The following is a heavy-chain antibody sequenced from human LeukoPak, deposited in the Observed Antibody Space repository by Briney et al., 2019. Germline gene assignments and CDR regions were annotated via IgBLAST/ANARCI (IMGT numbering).Heavy chain of an antibody. J-gene: IGHJ5*02. CDR2: IIPIFGTA. CDR3: ARDVSYGSAPDWFDP. Sequence: SVKVSCKASGGTFSSYAISWVRQAPGQGLEWMGGIIPIFGTANYAQKFQGRVTITADESTSTAYMELSSLKSEDTAVYYCARDVSYGSAPDWFDPWGQGTLVTVSS. V-gene: IGHV1-69*01. CDR1: GGTFSSYA. D-gene: IGHD3-10*01.